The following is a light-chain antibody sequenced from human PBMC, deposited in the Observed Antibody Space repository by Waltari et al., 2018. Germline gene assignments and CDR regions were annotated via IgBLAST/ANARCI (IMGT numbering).Light chain of an antibody. J-gene: IGKJ5*01. CDR1: QNVINF. CDR3: QQHRNWPIT. CDR2: DAS. V-gene: IGKV3-11*01. Sequence: EVVLTQSPATLSLSPGERATLSCRASQNVINFLAWYQQKPGRAPRLPIYDASQRATGIPARFSGSGSGTDFTLTISSLEPEDFAVYYCQQHRNWPITFGQGTRLDIQ.